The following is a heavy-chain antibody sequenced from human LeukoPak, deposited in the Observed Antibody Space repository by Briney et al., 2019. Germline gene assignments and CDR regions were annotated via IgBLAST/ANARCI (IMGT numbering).Heavy chain of an antibody. Sequence: PGGSLRLSCAASGFAFSSFGMHWVRQAPGKGLEWVAVIWYEGTNKYYADSVKGRFTISRDNSKNTLYLQMNSLRAEDTAVYYCARATVTRWFDPWGQGTLVTVSS. CDR1: GFAFSSFG. V-gene: IGHV3-33*01. J-gene: IGHJ5*02. D-gene: IGHD4-17*01. CDR2: IWYEGTNK. CDR3: ARATVTRWFDP.